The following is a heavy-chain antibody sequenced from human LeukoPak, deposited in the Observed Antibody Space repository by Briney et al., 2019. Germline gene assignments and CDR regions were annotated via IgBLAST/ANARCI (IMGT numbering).Heavy chain of an antibody. CDR3: ARVSAGPV. CDR1: GFIFSNFN. CDR2: ISSTCNYI. Sequence: PGGSLRVSCVGSGFIFSNFNMNWVRQAPAKGLEWVSSISSTCNYIHYADSVKGRFTISRDNAQKSLYLQMNSLRVEDAAVYYCARVSAGPVWGRGTVVTVSS. J-gene: IGHJ4*02. V-gene: IGHV3-21*01. D-gene: IGHD6-13*01.